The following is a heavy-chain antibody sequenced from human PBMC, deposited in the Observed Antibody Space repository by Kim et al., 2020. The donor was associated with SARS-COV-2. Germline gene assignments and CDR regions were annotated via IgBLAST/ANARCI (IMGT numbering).Heavy chain of an antibody. CDR2: ISAYNGNT. V-gene: IGHV1-18*01. CDR3: ARDSEGVHMVRGVFDY. D-gene: IGHD3-10*01. CDR1: GYTFTSYG. J-gene: IGHJ4*02. Sequence: ASVKVSCKASGYTFTSYGISWVRQAPGQGLEWMGWISAYNGNTNYAQKLQGRVTMTTDTSTSTAYMELRSLRSDDTAVYYCARDSEGVHMVRGVFDYWGQGTLVTVSS.